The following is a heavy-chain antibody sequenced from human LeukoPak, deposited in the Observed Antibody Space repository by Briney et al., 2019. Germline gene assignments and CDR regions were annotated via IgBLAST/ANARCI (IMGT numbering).Heavy chain of an antibody. Sequence: SETLSLTCTVSGGSISSGGYYWSWIRQHPGKGLEWIGYIYYSGSTYYNPSLKSRVTISVDTSKNQFSLKLSSVTAAATAVYYCASSYGGNPGDFDYWGQGTLVTVSS. D-gene: IGHD4-17*01. V-gene: IGHV4-31*03. CDR2: IYYSGST. CDR1: GGSISSGGYY. CDR3: ASSYGGNPGDFDY. J-gene: IGHJ4*02.